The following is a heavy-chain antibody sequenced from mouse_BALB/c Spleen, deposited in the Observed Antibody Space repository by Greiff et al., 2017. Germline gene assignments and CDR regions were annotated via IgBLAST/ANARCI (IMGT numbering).Heavy chain of an antibody. CDR2: INPSTGYT. V-gene: IGHV1-7*01. J-gene: IGHJ2*01. CDR1: GYTFTSYW. Sequence: VQLQESGAELAKPGASVKMSCKASGYTFTSYWMHWVKQRPGQGLEWIGYINPSTGYTEYNQKFKDKATLTADKSSSTAYMQLSSLTSEDSAVYYCAREGLRRFDYWGQGTTLTVSS. CDR3: AREGLRRFDY. D-gene: IGHD2-4*01.